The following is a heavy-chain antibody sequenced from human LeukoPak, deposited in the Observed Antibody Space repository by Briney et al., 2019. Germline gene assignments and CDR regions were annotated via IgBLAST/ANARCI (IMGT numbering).Heavy chain of an antibody. V-gene: IGHV3-23*01. CDR2: IGGSGSYT. Sequence: GGSLRLSCAASGFTFSTYAMIWVRQAPGKGLEWVSVIGGSGSYTYYADSVRGRFTISRDNSKDTLYLQMNSLRPEDTAVYYCARDWYDYWGQGTLVTVSS. J-gene: IGHJ4*02. CDR1: GFTFSTYA. CDR3: ARDWYDY. D-gene: IGHD6-13*01.